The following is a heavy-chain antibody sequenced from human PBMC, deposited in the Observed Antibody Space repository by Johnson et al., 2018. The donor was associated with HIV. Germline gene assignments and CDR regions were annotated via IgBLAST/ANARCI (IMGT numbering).Heavy chain of an antibody. Sequence: QVQLVESGGGLIQPGGSLGLSCAASGFNVSTNNMHWVRQAPAKGLEWVAVISYDGSDKYYADSVKGRFTISRDSSKNTLYLQVNSLRAEDTAVYYCARVSLAYSYGYDAFDIWGQGTRVTVSS. D-gene: IGHD5-18*01. V-gene: IGHV3-30*03. J-gene: IGHJ3*02. CDR3: ARVSLAYSYGYDAFDI. CDR1: GFNVSTNN. CDR2: ISYDGSDK.